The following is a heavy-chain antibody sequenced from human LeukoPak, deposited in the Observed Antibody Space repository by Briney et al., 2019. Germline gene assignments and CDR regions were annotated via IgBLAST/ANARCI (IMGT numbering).Heavy chain of an antibody. CDR1: GFTFDDYA. V-gene: IGHV3-43D*03. D-gene: IGHD3-10*01. CDR2: ISWDGGST. Sequence: PGGSLRLSCAAPGFTFDDYAMHWVRQAPGKGLEGVSLISWDGGSTYYADSVKGRFTFSRDNYKTTLYLQMDNLRFEDTAVYYCARVSKPGWFDYYYMDVWGKGTTVIVSS. J-gene: IGHJ6*03. CDR3: ARVSKPGWFDYYYMDV.